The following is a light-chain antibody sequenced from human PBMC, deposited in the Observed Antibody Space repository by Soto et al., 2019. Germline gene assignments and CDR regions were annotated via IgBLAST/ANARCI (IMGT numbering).Light chain of an antibody. CDR3: QRYNSYRYT. CDR2: KAS. V-gene: IGKV1-5*03. Sequence: DIQMTQSPSTLSASVGDRVTITCRASQSISSWLAWYQQKPGKAPKLLIYKASSFKSGVPSRFSGSGSGTEFTLTISSLQPDDFATYYCQRYNSYRYTFGQGTKLEIK. J-gene: IGKJ2*01. CDR1: QSISSW.